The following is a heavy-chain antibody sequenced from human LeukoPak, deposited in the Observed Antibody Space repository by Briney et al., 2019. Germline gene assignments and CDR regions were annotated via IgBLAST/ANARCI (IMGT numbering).Heavy chain of an antibody. V-gene: IGHV3-33*01. J-gene: IGHJ6*02. D-gene: IGHD6-13*01. CDR1: GFTFSTYG. CDR2: IWSDGNNK. Sequence: PGGSLRLSCEASGFTFSTYGFHWVRQAPGKGLEWVAVIWSDGNNKYYADSVKGRFTISRDNSKNTLYLQMNSLRAEDTAVYYCARSIGYGYGMDVWGQGTTVTVSS. CDR3: ARSIGYGYGMDV.